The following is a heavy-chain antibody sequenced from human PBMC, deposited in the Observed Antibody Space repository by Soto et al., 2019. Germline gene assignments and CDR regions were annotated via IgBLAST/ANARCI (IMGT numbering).Heavy chain of an antibody. CDR1: GYTFTSYG. CDR2: ISAYIGNT. Sequence: QVQLVQSGAEVKKPGASVKVSCKASGYTFTSYGISWVRQAPGQGLEWMGWISAYIGNTNYAQKLQGRVTMTTDTSXXTAYMELRSLRSDDTAVYYCARSLVGATTYWYFDLWGRGTLVTVSS. CDR3: ARSLVGATTYWYFDL. V-gene: IGHV1-18*01. D-gene: IGHD1-26*01. J-gene: IGHJ2*01.